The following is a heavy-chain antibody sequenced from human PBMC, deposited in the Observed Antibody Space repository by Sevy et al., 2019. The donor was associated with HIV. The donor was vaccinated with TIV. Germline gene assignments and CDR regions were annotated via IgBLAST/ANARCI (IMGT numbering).Heavy chain of an antibody. V-gene: IGHV3-43*01. CDR1: GFTFAGYT. Sequence: GGSLRLSCAGSGFTFAGYTMHWVRQPPGKGLEWVSLISWDGTSTYYADSVRGRFTISRDNSKNSLYLQMNSLRTEDTALYYCAKARAVRAEKYFDYWGQGTLVTVSS. J-gene: IGHJ4*02. CDR3: AKARAVRAEKYFDY. CDR2: ISWDGTST. D-gene: IGHD3-10*01.